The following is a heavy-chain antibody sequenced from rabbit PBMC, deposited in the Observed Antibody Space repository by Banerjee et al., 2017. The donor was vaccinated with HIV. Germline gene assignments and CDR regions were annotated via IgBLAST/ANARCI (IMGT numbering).Heavy chain of an antibody. V-gene: IGHV1S40*01. Sequence: QSLEESGGGLVQPGGSLKLSCKASGFDFSSYGVSWVRQAPGKGLEWIACIYTDISGSTDYASWAKGRFTISKTSSTTVTLQMTSLTAADTATYFCARIGTSGWGEWTYYFDLWGQGTLVTVS. CDR2: IYTDISGST. CDR1: GFDFSSYG. J-gene: IGHJ4*01. D-gene: IGHD4-1*01. CDR3: ARIGTSGWGEWTYYFDL.